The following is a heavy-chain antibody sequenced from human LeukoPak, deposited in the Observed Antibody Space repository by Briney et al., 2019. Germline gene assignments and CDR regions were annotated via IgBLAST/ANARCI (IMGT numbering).Heavy chain of an antibody. CDR2: IYYSGST. CDR3: ARVSAEAYYYYYYMDV. V-gene: IGHV4-59*01. D-gene: IGHD2/OR15-2a*01. Sequence: SETLSLTCTVSGGSISSYYWSWIRQPPGKGLEWIGYIYYSGSTNYNPSLKSRVTISVDTSKNQFSLTLSSVTAADTAVYYCARVSAEAYYYYYYMDVWGKGTTVTVSS. J-gene: IGHJ6*03. CDR1: GGSISSYY.